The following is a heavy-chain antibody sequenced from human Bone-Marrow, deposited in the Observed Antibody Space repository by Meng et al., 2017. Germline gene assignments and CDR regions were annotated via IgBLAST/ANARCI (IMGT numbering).Heavy chain of an antibody. V-gene: IGHV4-4*02. J-gene: IGHJ4*02. CDR1: SVSISSTNW. CDR2: IHQDGYT. Sequence: QVQLQESGPGLVKPSGSLSLNCASASVSISSTNWWGWVRQPPGKGLEWIGEIHQDGYTNYSPSLKSRVTISVDKSRNQFSLKLNSVTAADTAVYYCARLGPPIAAGDPFDYWGQGTLVTVSS. D-gene: IGHD6-13*01. CDR3: ARLGPPIAAGDPFDY.